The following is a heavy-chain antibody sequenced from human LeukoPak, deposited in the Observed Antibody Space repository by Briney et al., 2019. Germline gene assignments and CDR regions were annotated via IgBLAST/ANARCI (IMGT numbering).Heavy chain of an antibody. CDR2: ISYDGSNK. V-gene: IGHV3-30-3*01. J-gene: IGHJ4*02. CDR3: AKAKGPFDY. Sequence: GRSLRLSCAASGFTFSSYAMHWVRQAPGKGLEWVAVISYDGSNKYYADSVKGRFTISRDNSKNTLYLQMNSLRAEDTAVYYCAKAKGPFDYWGQGTLVTVSS. CDR1: GFTFSSYA.